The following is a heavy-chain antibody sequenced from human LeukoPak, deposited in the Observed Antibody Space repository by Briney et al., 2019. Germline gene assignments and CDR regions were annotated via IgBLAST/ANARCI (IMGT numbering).Heavy chain of an antibody. Sequence: SETLSLTCTVSGGSISSYHWSWIRQPPGKGLEWVGHIYYTGSTNYNPSLKSRVTISLDTSKNQFSLKLSSVTAADTAVYYCTRSLGVVIHGGMDVWGQGTTVTVSS. CDR1: GGSISSYH. D-gene: IGHD3-3*01. CDR3: TRSLGVVIHGGMDV. V-gene: IGHV4-59*01. CDR2: IYYTGST. J-gene: IGHJ6*02.